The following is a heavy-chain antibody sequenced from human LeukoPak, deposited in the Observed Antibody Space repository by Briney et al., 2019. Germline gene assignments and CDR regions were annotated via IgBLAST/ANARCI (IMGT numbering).Heavy chain of an antibody. D-gene: IGHD3-3*02. V-gene: IGHV1-2*02. CDR1: GYTFTGCY. CDR2: INPNSGGT. Sequence: ASVKVSCKASGYTFTGCYMHWVRQAPGQGLEWMGWINPNSGGTNYAQKFQGRVTMTRDTSISTAYMELSRLRSDDTAVYYCARDLVHHRLLATVYNWFDPWGQGTLVTVSS. CDR3: ARDLVHHRLLATVYNWFDP. J-gene: IGHJ5*02.